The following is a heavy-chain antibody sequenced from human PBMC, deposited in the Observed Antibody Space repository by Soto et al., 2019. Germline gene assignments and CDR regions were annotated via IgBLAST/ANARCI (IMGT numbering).Heavy chain of an antibody. Sequence: SETLSLTCTVSGGSISSSSYYWGWIRQPPGKGLEWIGSIYYSGSTYYNPSLKSRVTISVDTSKNQFSLKLSSVTAADTAVYYCARVHCSGGSCYSYYYGMDVWGQGTTVTVSS. CDR3: ARVHCSGGSCYSYYYGMDV. J-gene: IGHJ6*02. CDR2: IYYSGST. CDR1: GGSISSSSYY. V-gene: IGHV4-39*07. D-gene: IGHD2-15*01.